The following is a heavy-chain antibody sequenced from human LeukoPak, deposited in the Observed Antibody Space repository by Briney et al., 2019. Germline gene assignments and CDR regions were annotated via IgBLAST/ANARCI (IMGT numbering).Heavy chain of an antibody. Sequence: PGGSLRLSCTVSGFIFSNYGMHWVRQAPGKGLEYVSAISRRGDSTYYAKSVKGRFATSRDNSKSTLYLQMNSLSIEDTAVYYCARDRSDYGKNYLDSWGQGTLVAASS. V-gene: IGHV3-64*01. CDR1: GFIFSNYG. CDR3: ARDRSDYGKNYLDS. D-gene: IGHD4-17*01. CDR2: ISRRGDST. J-gene: IGHJ4*02.